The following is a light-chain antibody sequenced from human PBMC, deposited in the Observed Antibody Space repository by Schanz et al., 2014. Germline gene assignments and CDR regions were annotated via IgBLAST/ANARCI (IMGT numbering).Light chain of an antibody. J-gene: IGLJ2*01. Sequence: QSALTQPPSASGSPGQSVTISCTGTSSDVGGYNYVSWYQQHPGKAPKLMIYDVTNRPSGVSNRFSGSKSGNTASLTISGLQAEDEADYYCQSYDSSLSALFGGGTKLTVL. CDR3: QSYDSSLSAL. CDR2: DVT. CDR1: SSDVGGYNY. V-gene: IGLV2-14*01.